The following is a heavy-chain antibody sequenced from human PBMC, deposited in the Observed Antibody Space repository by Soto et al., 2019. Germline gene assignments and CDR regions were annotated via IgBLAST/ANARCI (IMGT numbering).Heavy chain of an antibody. J-gene: IGHJ5*02. D-gene: IGHD3-10*01. Sequence: GASVKVSCKVSGYTLTGLSMHWVRQAPGKGLEWMGGFDPEDGETIYAQKFQGRVTMTEDTSTDTAYMELSSLRSEDTAVYYCATDMSEGSGISAWFDPWGQGTLVTVSS. V-gene: IGHV1-24*01. CDR1: GYTLTGLS. CDR2: FDPEDGET. CDR3: ATDMSEGSGISAWFDP.